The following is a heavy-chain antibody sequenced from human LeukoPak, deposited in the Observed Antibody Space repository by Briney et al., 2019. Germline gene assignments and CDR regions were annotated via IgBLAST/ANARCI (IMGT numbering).Heavy chain of an antibody. J-gene: IGHJ5*02. V-gene: IGHV3-48*03. D-gene: IGHD3-22*01. CDR2: ISSSGSI. CDR1: GFTFSNYE. CDR3: ASTNYYDSSGFSNWFDP. Sequence: GGSLRLSCAASGFTFSNYEMNWVRQAPGKGLEWVSYISSSGSIYYADSVKGRFTISRDNAKNSLYLQMNSLRAEDTAIYYCASTNYYDSSGFSNWFDPWGRGTLVTVSS.